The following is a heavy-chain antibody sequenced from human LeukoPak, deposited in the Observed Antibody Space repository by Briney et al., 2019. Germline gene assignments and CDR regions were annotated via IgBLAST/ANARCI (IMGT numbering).Heavy chain of an antibody. CDR1: GFIFSSYA. CDR3: ARASTRVVTVSITVAGTVDC. D-gene: IGHD6-19*01. CDR2: ISGSGGST. V-gene: IGHV3-23*01. Sequence: PGGSLRLSCAASGFIFSSYAMNWVRQAQGKGLEWVSGISGSGGSTDYAVSVKGRFTISRDNSNNTLYLQMNSLRAEDTAVYYCARASTRVVTVSITVAGTVDCWGQGTLVTVSS. J-gene: IGHJ4*02.